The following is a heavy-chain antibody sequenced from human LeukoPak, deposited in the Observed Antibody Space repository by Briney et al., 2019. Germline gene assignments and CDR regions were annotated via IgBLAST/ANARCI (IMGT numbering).Heavy chain of an antibody. CDR3: TTGRVL. Sequence: PGGSLRLSCAGSGFTFSNAWMSWVRQAPGKGLEWVGRIRSKTDGGSIEYGAPVKGRFTISRDDSNNTLELQMNSLTTEDTAVYYCTTGRVLWGQGTLVTVSS. CDR1: GFTFSNAW. J-gene: IGHJ4*02. CDR2: IRSKTDGGSI. V-gene: IGHV3-15*01.